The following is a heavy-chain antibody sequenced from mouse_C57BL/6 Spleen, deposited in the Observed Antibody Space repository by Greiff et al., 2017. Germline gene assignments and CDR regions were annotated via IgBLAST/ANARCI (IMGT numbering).Heavy chain of an antibody. CDR2: INPNNGGT. CDR3: ARMDGNYDYAMDY. J-gene: IGHJ4*01. CDR1: GYTFTDYN. V-gene: IGHV1-18*01. Sequence: EVQLQQSGPELVKPGASVKIPCKASGYTFTDYNMDWVKQSHGKSLEWIGDINPNNGGTIYNQKFKGKATLTGDKSSSTAYMELRSLTSEDTAVYYCARMDGNYDYAMDYWGQGTSVTVSS. D-gene: IGHD2-1*01.